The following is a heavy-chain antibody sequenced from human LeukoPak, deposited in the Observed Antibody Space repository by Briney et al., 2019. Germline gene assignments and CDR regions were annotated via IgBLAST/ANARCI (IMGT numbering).Heavy chain of an antibody. Sequence: PSETLSLTCTVSGGSISSYYWSWIRQPPGKGLEWIGYIYYSGSTNYNPSLKSRVTISVDTSKNQFSLKLSSMTAADTAVYYCARGPVLLLDYWGQGTLVTVSS. CDR1: GGSISSYY. D-gene: IGHD3-10*01. J-gene: IGHJ4*02. CDR3: ARGPVLLLDY. V-gene: IGHV4-59*01. CDR2: IYYSGST.